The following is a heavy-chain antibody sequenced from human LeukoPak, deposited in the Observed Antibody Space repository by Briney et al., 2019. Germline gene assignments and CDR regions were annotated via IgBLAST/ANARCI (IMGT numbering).Heavy chain of an antibody. CDR3: AREGTYYFASGSFQGYYLDY. CDR2: ISDDGSNK. J-gene: IGHJ4*02. D-gene: IGHD3-10*01. Sequence: GGSLRLSCAASGFTFSDHAMSWVRQAPGKGLQGVTIISDDGSNKYYADSVKGRFTISRDNSKNTVYLQMNSLRAEDTAVYYCAREGTYYFASGSFQGYYLDYWGQGTLVTVSS. V-gene: IGHV3-30*01. CDR1: GFTFSDHA.